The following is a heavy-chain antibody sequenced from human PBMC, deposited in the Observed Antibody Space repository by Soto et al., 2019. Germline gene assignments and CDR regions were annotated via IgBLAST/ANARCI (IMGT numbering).Heavy chain of an antibody. D-gene: IGHD3-22*01. J-gene: IGHJ4*02. V-gene: IGHV3-23*01. CDR1: GFTFSSYA. CDR3: AKTPYYYDSNGYWYFDY. Sequence: GGSLRLSCAASGFTFSSYAMSWVRQAPGKGLEWVSAISGSGGRTYYADSVKGRFTISRDNSKNTVYLQMNSLRAEDTAVYYCAKTPYYYDSNGYWYFDYWGQGTLVTSPQ. CDR2: ISGSGGRT.